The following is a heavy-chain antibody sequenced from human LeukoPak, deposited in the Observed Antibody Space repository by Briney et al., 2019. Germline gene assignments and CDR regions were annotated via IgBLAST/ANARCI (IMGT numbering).Heavy chain of an antibody. CDR1: GDSISSGDYY. J-gene: IGHJ4*02. CDR2: IYYSGNT. CDR3: ARGHDYFDY. Sequence: PSETLSLTCTVSGDSISSGDYYWSWIRQPPGKGLEWIGYIYYSGNTYYNPSLQSRVTISVDTPRNQFSLNLSSVTAADTAVFYRARGHDYFDYWGQGTLVTVSS. V-gene: IGHV4-30-4*08.